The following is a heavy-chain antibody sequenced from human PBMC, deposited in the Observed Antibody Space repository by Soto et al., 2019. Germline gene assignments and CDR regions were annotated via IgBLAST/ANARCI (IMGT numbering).Heavy chain of an antibody. CDR3: VRDDVGVGIDY. J-gene: IGHJ4*02. V-gene: IGHV3-74*03. Sequence: PGDSRRLSYIPSGFTSREFRRHRVWQGQGKGLRVVSHIDSDGNYTTDADSVKGRFTISRDNAKNTVYLQMNSLRAEDTAVYYCVRDDVGVGIDYLGLGTLVTVSS. CDR1: GFTSREFR. D-gene: IGHD1-26*01. CDR2: IDSDGNYT.